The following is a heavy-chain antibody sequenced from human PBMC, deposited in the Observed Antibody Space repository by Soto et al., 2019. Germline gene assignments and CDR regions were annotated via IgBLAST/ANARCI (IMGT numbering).Heavy chain of an antibody. Sequence: EVQLVESGGGLVKPGGSLRLSCAASGFTFSTYTMNWVRQAPGKGLEWVSSISSSSNYIYYADSVKGRFTISRDDAKNALYLQMNSLRAEDTAVYYCARVMKGPMILEYYFDYWGQGTLVTVSS. V-gene: IGHV3-21*01. CDR1: GFTFSTYT. D-gene: IGHD3-16*01. CDR3: ARVMKGPMILEYYFDY. J-gene: IGHJ4*02. CDR2: ISSSSNYI.